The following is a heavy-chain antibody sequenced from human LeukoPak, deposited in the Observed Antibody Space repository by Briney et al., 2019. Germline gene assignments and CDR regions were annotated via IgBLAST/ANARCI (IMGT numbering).Heavy chain of an antibody. V-gene: IGHV4-59*08. CDR3: ARRARSNWQFDY. CDR1: GGSISSYY. CDR2: IYYSGST. D-gene: IGHD6-13*01. J-gene: IGHJ4*02. Sequence: SETLSLTCTVSGGSISSYYWSWIRQPPGKGLEWIGYIYYSGSTNYNPSPKSRVTISVDTSKNQFSLKLSSVTAADTAVYYCARRARSNWQFDYWGQGTLVTVSS.